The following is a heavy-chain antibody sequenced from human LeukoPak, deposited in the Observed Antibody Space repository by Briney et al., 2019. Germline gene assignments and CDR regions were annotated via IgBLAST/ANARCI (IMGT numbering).Heavy chain of an antibody. Sequence: PGRSLRLSCAASGFTFSTYSMTWVRQAPGKGLEWVSSINSNSAFIYYADSVKGRFTVSRDNAKNSLYLQMNSLRVEDTAVYYCASTWSVFDYWGQGTLVTVSS. CDR2: INSNSAFI. CDR1: GFTFSTYS. J-gene: IGHJ4*02. V-gene: IGHV3-21*01. CDR3: ASTWSVFDY. D-gene: IGHD2-8*02.